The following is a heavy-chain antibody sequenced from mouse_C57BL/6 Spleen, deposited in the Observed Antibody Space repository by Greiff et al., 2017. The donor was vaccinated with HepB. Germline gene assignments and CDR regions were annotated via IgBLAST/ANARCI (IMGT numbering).Heavy chain of an antibody. CDR1: GYTFTSYT. V-gene: IGHV1-4*01. D-gene: IGHD1-1*01. J-gene: IGHJ2*01. CDR3: ARYETTVVDYFDY. Sequence: VQLQQSGAELARPGASVKMSCKASGYTFTSYTMHWVKQRPGQGLEWIGYINPSSGYTKYNQKFKDKATLTADKSSSTAYMQLSSLTSEDSAVYYCARYETTVVDYFDYWGQGTTLTVSS. CDR2: INPSSGYT.